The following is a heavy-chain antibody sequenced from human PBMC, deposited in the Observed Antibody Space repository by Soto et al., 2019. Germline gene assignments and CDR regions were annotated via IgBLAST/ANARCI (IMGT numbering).Heavy chain of an antibody. J-gene: IGHJ5*02. CDR2: IYYSGST. Sequence: SETLSLTCTVSGGSISSSSYYWGWIRQPPGKGLEWIGSIYYSGSTYYNPSLKSRVTISVDTSKNQFSLKLSSVTAADTAVYYCARHYRFGPEYSSSWYTSFNWFDPWGQGTLVTVSS. CDR3: ARHYRFGPEYSSSWYTSFNWFDP. V-gene: IGHV4-39*01. D-gene: IGHD6-13*01. CDR1: GGSISSSSYY.